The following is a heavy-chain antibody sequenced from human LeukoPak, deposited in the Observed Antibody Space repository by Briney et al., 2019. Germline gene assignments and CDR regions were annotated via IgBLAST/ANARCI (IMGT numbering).Heavy chain of an antibody. D-gene: IGHD3-22*01. CDR3: AKLYEGYYDSSGYPPNGAFDI. V-gene: IGHV3-33*06. CDR1: GFTFSSYG. Sequence: GGSLRLSCATSGFTFSSYGMHWVRQAPGKGLEWVAVIWYDGSNEYYADSVKGRFTISRDNSKNTLYLHMNSLRAEDTAVYYCAKLYEGYYDSSGYPPNGAFDIWGQGTMVTVSS. CDR2: IWYDGSNE. J-gene: IGHJ3*02.